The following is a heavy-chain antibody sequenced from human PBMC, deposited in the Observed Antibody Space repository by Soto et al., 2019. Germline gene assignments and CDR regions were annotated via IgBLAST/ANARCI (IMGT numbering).Heavy chain of an antibody. V-gene: IGHV1-69*13. CDR2: IIPSFGTA. Sequence: ASVKVSCKASGVTFSSYAISWVRQAPGQGLEWMGGIIPSFGTANYAQKFQGRVTITADESTSTAYMELSSLRSEDTAVYYCARGDYDSSGYYPRLDYWGQGTLVTVSS. D-gene: IGHD3-22*01. CDR1: GVTFSSYA. CDR3: ARGDYDSSGYYPRLDY. J-gene: IGHJ4*02.